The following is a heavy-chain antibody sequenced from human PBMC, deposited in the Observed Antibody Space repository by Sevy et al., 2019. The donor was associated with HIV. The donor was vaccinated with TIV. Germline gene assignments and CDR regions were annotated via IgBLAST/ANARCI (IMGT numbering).Heavy chain of an antibody. J-gene: IGHJ4*02. CDR1: GYTFNNYY. V-gene: IGHV1-46*03. Sequence: ASVKVSCKASGYTFNNYYLHWVRQAPGQGLEWMGVINPSSISTLYAQKFQGRVTMTRDTFTSTVYLELSRLRSEDTAVYYCGRGDGTGRDFDYWGQGTLVTVSS. CDR3: GRGDGTGRDFDY. CDR2: INPSSIST. D-gene: IGHD6-13*01.